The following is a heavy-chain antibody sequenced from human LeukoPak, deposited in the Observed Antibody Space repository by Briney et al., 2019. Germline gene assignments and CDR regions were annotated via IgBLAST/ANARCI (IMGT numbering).Heavy chain of an antibody. CDR1: GFTFSIYS. Sequence: KAGGSLRLSCAASGFTFSIYSMDWVRQAPGKGLEWVSSISSSSSYIYYADSVKGRFTISRDNAKNSLYLQMNSLRAEDTAVYYCARVSFTYDSSAARLGLFFDYWSQGTLVTVSS. D-gene: IGHD3-22*01. V-gene: IGHV3-21*01. J-gene: IGHJ4*02. CDR3: ARVSFTYDSSAARLGLFFDY. CDR2: ISSSSSYI.